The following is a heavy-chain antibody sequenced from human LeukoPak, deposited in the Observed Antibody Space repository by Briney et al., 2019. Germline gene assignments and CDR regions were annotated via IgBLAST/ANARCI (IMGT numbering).Heavy chain of an antibody. CDR1: GGSMSSYY. D-gene: IGHD3-22*01. V-gene: IGHV4-59*01. CDR3: ARGGGYDTSGYYYGLDY. Sequence: SETLSLTCTVSGGSMSSYYWSWIRQPPGKGLEWLGYIYYSGSTNYNPSLKSRVTISVDTSKNQFSLKLSSVTAADTAMYYCARGGGYDTSGYYYGLDYWGQGTLVTVSS. J-gene: IGHJ4*02. CDR2: IYYSGST.